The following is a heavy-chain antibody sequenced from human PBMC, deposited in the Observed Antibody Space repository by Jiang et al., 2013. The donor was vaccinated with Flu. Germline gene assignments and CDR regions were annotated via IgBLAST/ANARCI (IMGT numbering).Heavy chain of an antibody. CDR3: ASHRRWYPYYFDY. CDR2: INHSGST. V-gene: IGHV4-34*01. D-gene: IGHD4-23*01. Sequence: GKGLEWIGEINHSGSTNYNPSLKSRVTISVDTSKNQFSLKLSSVTAADTAVYYCASHRRWYPYYFDYWGQGTLVTVSS. J-gene: IGHJ4*02.